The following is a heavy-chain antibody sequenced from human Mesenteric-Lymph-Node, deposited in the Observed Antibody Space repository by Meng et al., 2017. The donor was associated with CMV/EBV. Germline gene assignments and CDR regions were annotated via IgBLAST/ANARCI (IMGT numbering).Heavy chain of an antibody. CDR2: LYNGGNT. D-gene: IGHD2-21*01. V-gene: IGHV3-66*02. CDR3: ARDLVVENRWEIALDI. Sequence: GESLKISCAASGFSVSSNFMSWVRQAPGKGLEWVSVLYNGGNTYYADSVKGRFTISRDNSKNTLYLQMNSLRAEDTALYYCARDLVVENRWEIALDIWGLGTVVTVSS. CDR1: GFSVSSNF. J-gene: IGHJ3*02.